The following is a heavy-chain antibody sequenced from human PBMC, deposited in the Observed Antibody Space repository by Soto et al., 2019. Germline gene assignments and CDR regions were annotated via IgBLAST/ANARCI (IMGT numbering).Heavy chain of an antibody. CDR3: ARLTEVRGVIPRLFDY. Sequence: SETLSLTCSVSGGSISSYYWSWSRQPPGKGLEWIGYIFYSGSTNQSPSLKSRVTISVDTSKNQFSLKLSSVTAADTAVYYCARLTEVRGVIPRLFDYWGQGTLVTVSS. J-gene: IGHJ4*02. V-gene: IGHV4-59*01. CDR2: IFYSGST. CDR1: GGSISSYY. D-gene: IGHD3-10*01.